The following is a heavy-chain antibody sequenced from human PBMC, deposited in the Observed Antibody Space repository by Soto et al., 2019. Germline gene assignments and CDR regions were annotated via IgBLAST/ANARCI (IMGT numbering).Heavy chain of an antibody. D-gene: IGHD5-12*01. J-gene: IGHJ4*02. CDR3: AKDRVSWLRPSFDY. Sequence: QVQLEESGGGVVQPGRSLRLSCAASGFTFSSYGMHWVRQAPGKGLEWVAFISYDGTNKYYADSVKGRFTISRDNLKNTLFLQMNSLRDEDTAVYYCAKDRVSWLRPSFDYWGQGTLVTVSS. CDR2: ISYDGTNK. CDR1: GFTFSSYG. V-gene: IGHV3-30*18.